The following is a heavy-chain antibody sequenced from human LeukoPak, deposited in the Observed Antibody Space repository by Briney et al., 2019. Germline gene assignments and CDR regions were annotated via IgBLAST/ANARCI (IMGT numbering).Heavy chain of an antibody. CDR3: ARDPLTDHLPVPDAFDF. CDR2: ISAYNGNT. CDR1: GYTFTSYG. J-gene: IGHJ3*01. D-gene: IGHD2-2*01. V-gene: IGHV1-18*01. Sequence: ASVKVSCKASGYTFTSYGISWVRQAPGQGLAWMGWISAYNGNTKFAQKIQGRVTFTTDASTSTAYMELRSLRSDDTAVYYCARDPLTDHLPVPDAFDFWGQGTMVTVSS.